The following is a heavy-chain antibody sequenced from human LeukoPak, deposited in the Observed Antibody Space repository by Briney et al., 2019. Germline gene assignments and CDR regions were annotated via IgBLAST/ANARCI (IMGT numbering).Heavy chain of an antibody. J-gene: IGHJ5*02. D-gene: IGHD6-13*01. Sequence: ASVKVSCKASGYTFTSYGISWVRQAPGQGLEWMGWISAYNGNTNYAQKLQGRVTMTTDTSTSTAYMELRRLRSDDTAVYYCARDDSHSSSWYGRWFDPWGQGTLVTVSS. CDR2: ISAYNGNT. V-gene: IGHV1-18*01. CDR3: ARDDSHSSSWYGRWFDP. CDR1: GYTFTSYG.